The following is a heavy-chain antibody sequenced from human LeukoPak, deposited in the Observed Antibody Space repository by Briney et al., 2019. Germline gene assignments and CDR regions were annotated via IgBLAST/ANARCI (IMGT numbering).Heavy chain of an antibody. D-gene: IGHD2-15*01. V-gene: IGHV3-21*01. J-gene: IGHJ5*02. CDR2: ISSSSSYI. Sequence: GGSLRLSRAASGFTFSSYSMYWVRQAPGKGLEWVSSISSSSSYIYYADSVKGRFTISRDNAKNSLYLQMNSLRAEDTAVYYCARGIVVVAASWFDPLGQGTLVTVSS. CDR1: GFTFSSYS. CDR3: ARGIVVVAASWFDP.